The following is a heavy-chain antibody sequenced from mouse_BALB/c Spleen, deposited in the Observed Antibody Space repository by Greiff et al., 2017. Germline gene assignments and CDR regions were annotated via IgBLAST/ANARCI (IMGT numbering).Heavy chain of an antibody. CDR2: ISYSGST. V-gene: IGHV3-8*02. CDR1: GDSITSGY. J-gene: IGHJ2*01. Sequence: EVKVVESGPSLVKPSQTLSLTCSVTGDSITSGYWNWIRKFPGNKLEYMGYISYSGSTYYNPSLKSRISITRDTSKNQYYLQLNSVTTEDTATYYCARWIYYYGSSYFDYWGQGTTLTVSS. D-gene: IGHD1-1*01. CDR3: ARWIYYYGSSYFDY.